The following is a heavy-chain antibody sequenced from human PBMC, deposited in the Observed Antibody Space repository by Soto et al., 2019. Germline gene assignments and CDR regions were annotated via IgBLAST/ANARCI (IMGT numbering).Heavy chain of an antibody. CDR2: IIPIFGTA. V-gene: IGHV1-69*13. CDR3: ARSRIQLWFRTPRVVSYYYYYGMDV. CDR1: GGTFSGYA. Sequence: ASVKVSCKASGGTFSGYAISWVRQAPGQGLEWMGGIIPIFGTANYAQKFQGRVTITADESTSTAYMELSSLRSEDTAVYYCARSRIQLWFRTPRVVSYYYYYGMDVWGQGTAVTVSS. J-gene: IGHJ6*02. D-gene: IGHD5-18*01.